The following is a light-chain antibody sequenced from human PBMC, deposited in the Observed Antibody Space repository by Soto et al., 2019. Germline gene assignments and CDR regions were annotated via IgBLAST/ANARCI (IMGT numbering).Light chain of an antibody. J-gene: IGKJ1*01. V-gene: IGKV1-5*01. CDR1: QSISHW. Sequence: DIQMTQSPSTLSASVGDRVTITCRASQSISHWLAWYQQKPGKAPKLLIYGASTLESGVPSRFSASGSGTEFTLTISSLQPDDFATYFCQQYNVYWTIGPGTKVDI. CDR2: GAS. CDR3: QQYNVYWT.